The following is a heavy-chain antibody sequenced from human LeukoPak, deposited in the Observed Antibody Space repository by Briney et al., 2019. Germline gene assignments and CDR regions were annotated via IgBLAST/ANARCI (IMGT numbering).Heavy chain of an antibody. J-gene: IGHJ4*02. V-gene: IGHV3-23*01. CDR3: AKDPRGGYYYDSSAYDY. CDR1: GFTFSSYA. CDR2: TSGSGGST. D-gene: IGHD3-22*01. Sequence: PGGSLRLSCAASGFTFSSYAMSWVRQAPGKGLEWVSATSGSGGSTYYADSVKGRFTISRDNSKNTLYLQMNSLRAEDTAVYYCAKDPRGGYYYDSSAYDYWGQGTLVTVSS.